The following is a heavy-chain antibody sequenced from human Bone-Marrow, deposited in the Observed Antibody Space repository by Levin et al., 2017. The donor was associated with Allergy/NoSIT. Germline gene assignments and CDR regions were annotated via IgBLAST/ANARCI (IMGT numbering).Heavy chain of an antibody. J-gene: IGHJ4*02. CDR1: GYSFTSYW. D-gene: IGHD1-26*01. Sequence: ASVKVSCKGSGYSFTSYWIGWVRQMPGKGLEWMGIIYPGDSDTRYSPSFQGQVTISADKSISTAYLQWSSLKASDTAMYYCARIVKGVTPLLDYWGQGTLVTVSS. V-gene: IGHV5-51*01. CDR2: IYPGDSDT. CDR3: ARIVKGVTPLLDY.